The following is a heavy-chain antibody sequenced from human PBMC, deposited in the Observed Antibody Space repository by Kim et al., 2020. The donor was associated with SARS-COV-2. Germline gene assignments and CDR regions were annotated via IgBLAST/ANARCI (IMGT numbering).Heavy chain of an antibody. D-gene: IGHD6-19*01. CDR2: IYYSGST. CDR1: GGSISSGGYY. V-gene: IGHV4-31*03. Sequence: SETLSLTCTVSGGSISSGGYYWSWIRQHPGKGLEWIGYIYYSGSTYYNPSLKSRVTISVDTSKNQFSLKLSSVTAADTAVYYCARGHIAVAGRLRYFDYWGQGTLVTVSS. CDR3: ARGHIAVAGRLRYFDY. J-gene: IGHJ4*02.